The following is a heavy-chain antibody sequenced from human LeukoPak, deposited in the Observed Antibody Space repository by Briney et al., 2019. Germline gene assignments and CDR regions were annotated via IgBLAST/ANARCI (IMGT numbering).Heavy chain of an antibody. Sequence: SETLSLTCTVSGGSISSYYWSWIRQPPGKGLEWIGYIYTSGSTNYNPSLKSRVTISVDTSKNQFSLKLSSVTAADTAVYYCARDLASSDDAFDIWGQGTMVTVSS. J-gene: IGHJ3*02. CDR2: IYTSGST. CDR1: GGSISSYY. V-gene: IGHV4-4*09. D-gene: IGHD6-6*01. CDR3: ARDLASSDDAFDI.